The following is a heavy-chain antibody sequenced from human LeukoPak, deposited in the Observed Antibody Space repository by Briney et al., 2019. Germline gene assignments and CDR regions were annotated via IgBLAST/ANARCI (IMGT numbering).Heavy chain of an antibody. D-gene: IGHD3-22*01. CDR3: AKRDSSGYYYFDY. CDR2: IAGSTANT. Sequence: GGSLRLSCAASGFTFSSYAMSWVRQAPGWGLEWVSTIAGSTANTYNADSVKGRFTISRDNSKNTLYLQMNSLRAEDTAVYYCAKRDSSGYYYFDYWGQGTLVTVSS. CDR1: GFTFSSYA. J-gene: IGHJ4*02. V-gene: IGHV3-23*01.